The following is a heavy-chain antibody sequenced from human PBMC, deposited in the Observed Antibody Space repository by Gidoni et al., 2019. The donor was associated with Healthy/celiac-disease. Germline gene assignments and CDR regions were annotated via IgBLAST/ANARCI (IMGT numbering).Heavy chain of an antibody. CDR1: GGTFSSYA. CDR3: ARDRLSWIAANYYYYGMDV. J-gene: IGHJ6*02. V-gene: IGHV1-69*01. CDR2: IIPIFGTA. D-gene: IGHD5-12*01. Sequence: QVQLVQSGAEVKKPGSSVKVSCKASGGTFSSYAISWVRQAPGQGLEWMGGIIPIFGTANYAQKFQGRVTITADESTSTAYMELSSLRSEDTAVYYCARDRLSWIAANYYYYGMDVWGQGTTVTVSS.